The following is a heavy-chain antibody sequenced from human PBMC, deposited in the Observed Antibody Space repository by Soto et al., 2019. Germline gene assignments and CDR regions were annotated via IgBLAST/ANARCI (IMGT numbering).Heavy chain of an antibody. V-gene: IGHV4-31*03. CDR2: IYYSGST. CDR3: ARDVPPGRGSPNFYFYGLAV. CDR1: GGAISSGDYY. J-gene: IGHJ6*02. D-gene: IGHD3-10*01. Sequence: QVQLQESGPGLVKPSQTLSLTCTVSGGAISSGDYYWSWIRQHPGKGLEWLGYIYYSGSTYYNPSLKSRVTISVDTSKNQFSLKLSSVTAADTAVYYCARDVPPGRGSPNFYFYGLAVWGQGATVTVSS.